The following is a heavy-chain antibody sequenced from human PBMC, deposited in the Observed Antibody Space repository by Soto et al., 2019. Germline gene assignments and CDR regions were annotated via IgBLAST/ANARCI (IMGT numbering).Heavy chain of an antibody. CDR2: TYYRSKWYN. V-gene: IGHV6-1*01. J-gene: IGHJ5*02. CDR3: ASEGGIAAHWFDP. CDR1: GDSVSSNSAA. Sequence: QSQTLSLTCAISGDSVSSNSAAWNWIRQSSSRGLEWLGRTYYRSKWYNDYAVSVKSRITINPDTSKNQFSLQLNSVTPEDTAVYYCASEGGIAAHWFDPWGQGTLVTVSS. D-gene: IGHD6-13*01.